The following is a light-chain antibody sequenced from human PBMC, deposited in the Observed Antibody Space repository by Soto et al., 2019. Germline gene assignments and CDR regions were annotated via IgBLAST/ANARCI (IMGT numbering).Light chain of an antibody. Sequence: EKVMTQSPATLSVSPGERATLSCRAIQSVTSRYLAWYQQKPGQAPRLLIYGASSRATGIPDRFSGSGSGTEFILSISSLQSEDCAIYYCKHYISWAAIAFGQGTRLEI. CDR3: KHYISWAAIA. CDR1: QSVTSRY. V-gene: IGKV3D-15*01. J-gene: IGKJ5*01. CDR2: GAS.